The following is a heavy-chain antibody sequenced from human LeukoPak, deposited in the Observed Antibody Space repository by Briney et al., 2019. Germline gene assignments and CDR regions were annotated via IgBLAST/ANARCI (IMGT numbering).Heavy chain of an antibody. CDR1: GCTFSSYW. D-gene: IGHD5-24*01. Sequence: GESLRLSCTASGCTFSSYWMHWVRQAPGKGLVWVSRINSDGSSTSYADSVKGRFTISRDNAKNTLYLQMNSLRAEDTAVYYCARGDGYKLIDYWGQGTLVTVSS. J-gene: IGHJ4*02. V-gene: IGHV3-74*01. CDR2: INSDGSST. CDR3: ARGDGYKLIDY.